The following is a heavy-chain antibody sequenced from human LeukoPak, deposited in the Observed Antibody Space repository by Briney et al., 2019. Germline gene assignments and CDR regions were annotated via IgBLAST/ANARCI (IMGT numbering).Heavy chain of an antibody. Sequence: SETLSLTCTVSGGSIYSGGYYWGWIRQPPGKGLEWIGSIYYSGSTYYNPSLKSRVTISVDTSKNQFSLKLSSVTAADTAVYYCARQRHSYGTRGVYYYYYYMDVWGKGTTVTVSS. V-gene: IGHV4-39*01. CDR1: GGSIYSGGYY. J-gene: IGHJ6*03. CDR2: IYYSGST. CDR3: ARQRHSYGTRGVYYYYYYMDV. D-gene: IGHD5-18*01.